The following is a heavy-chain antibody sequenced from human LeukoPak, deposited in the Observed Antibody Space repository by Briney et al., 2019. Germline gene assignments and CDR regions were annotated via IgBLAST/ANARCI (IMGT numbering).Heavy chain of an antibody. CDR2: IYYSGST. D-gene: IGHD6-13*01. V-gene: IGHV4-39*01. J-gene: IGHJ3*02. CDR3: ARPLSGSSSWHGDAFDI. CDR1: GGSISSSTYY. Sequence: SSETLSLTCTVSGGSISSSTYYWGWIRQPPGKGLEWIGSIYYSGSTYYNASLKSRVTISADTSKNQFSLKLSYVTAADTAVYYCARPLSGSSSWHGDAFDIWGQGTMVTVSS.